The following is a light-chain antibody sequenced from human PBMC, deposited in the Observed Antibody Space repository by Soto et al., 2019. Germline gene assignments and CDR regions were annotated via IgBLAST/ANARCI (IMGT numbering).Light chain of an antibody. Sequence: DIQMTQSPSSLSTSVGDRVTITCRASQGISNYLAWYQQKQAKVPKLLIYAASTLQSGVPSRFSGSGSGTDFTLTLSSLQPEDVATYYCQKYNRAPWTFGQGSKVEMK. CDR1: QGISNY. J-gene: IGKJ1*01. V-gene: IGKV1-27*01. CDR3: QKYNRAPWT. CDR2: AAS.